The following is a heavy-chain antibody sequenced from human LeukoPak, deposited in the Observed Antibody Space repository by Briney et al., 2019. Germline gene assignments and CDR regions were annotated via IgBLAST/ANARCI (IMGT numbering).Heavy chain of an antibody. CDR3: ARYSSSWGAYYYYMDV. J-gene: IGHJ6*03. V-gene: IGHV4-34*01. CDR1: GFTFSSYW. CDR2: INHSGST. D-gene: IGHD6-13*01. Sequence: GSLRPSCAASGFTFSSYWMSWVRQAPGKGLEWIGEINHSGSTNYNPSLKSRVTISVDTSKNQFSLKLSSVTAADTAVYYCARYSSSWGAYYYYMDVWGKGTTVTVSS.